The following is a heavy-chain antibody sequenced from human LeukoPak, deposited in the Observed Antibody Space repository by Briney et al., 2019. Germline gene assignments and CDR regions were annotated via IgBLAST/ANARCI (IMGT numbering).Heavy chain of an antibody. V-gene: IGHV3-48*04. CDR2: ISSSGNTI. D-gene: IGHD6-6*01. J-gene: IGHJ3*02. Sequence: TGGSLRLSCAASGFTFSTYSMNWVRQAPGKGLEWVSYISSSGNTISYADSVKGRLTISRDNAKNSLYLQVISLRAEDTAVYYCARGPSIAARHDAFDIWGQGTMVTVSS. CDR1: GFTFSTYS. CDR3: ARGPSIAARHDAFDI.